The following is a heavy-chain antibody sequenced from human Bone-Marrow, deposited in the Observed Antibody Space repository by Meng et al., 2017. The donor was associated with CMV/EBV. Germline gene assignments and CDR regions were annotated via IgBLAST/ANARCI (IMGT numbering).Heavy chain of an antibody. CDR1: GFTFSSYA. CDR2: ISGSGGST. Sequence: GESLKISCAASGFTFSSYAMSWARQAPGKGLEWVSAISGSGGSTYYADSVKGRFTISRDNSKNTLYLQMNSLRAEDTAVYYCAGNTAPARYYYGMDVWGQGTTVTVSS. CDR3: AGNTAPARYYYGMDV. D-gene: IGHD5-18*01. J-gene: IGHJ6*02. V-gene: IGHV3-23*01.